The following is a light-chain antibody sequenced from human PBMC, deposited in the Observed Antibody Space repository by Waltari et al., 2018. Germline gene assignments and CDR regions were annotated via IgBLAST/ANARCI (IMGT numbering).Light chain of an antibody. Sequence: EIVLTQSPATPSLSPGEGATLPCRASENIDICLAWYQQKPGQAPRLLISDASNRAAGVPARFSGSGSLTDVTLTISSLEPEDFGVYYCQQRTNWQSLSFGGGTRVEIK. V-gene: IGKV3D-11*02. J-gene: IGKJ4*01. CDR3: QQRTNWQSLS. CDR2: DAS. CDR1: ENIDIC.